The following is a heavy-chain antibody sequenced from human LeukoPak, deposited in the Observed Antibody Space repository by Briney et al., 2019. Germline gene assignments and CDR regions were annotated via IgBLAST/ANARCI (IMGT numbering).Heavy chain of an antibody. Sequence: SVKVSCKASGGTFSSYAISWVRQAPGQGLEWMGGIIPIFGTANYAQKFQGRVTITTDESTSTAYMELSSLRSEDTAVYYCARGEVEQQLVRGFDYWGQGTLVTVSS. D-gene: IGHD6-13*01. CDR2: IIPIFGTA. CDR3: ARGEVEQQLVRGFDY. CDR1: GGTFSSYA. J-gene: IGHJ4*02. V-gene: IGHV1-69*05.